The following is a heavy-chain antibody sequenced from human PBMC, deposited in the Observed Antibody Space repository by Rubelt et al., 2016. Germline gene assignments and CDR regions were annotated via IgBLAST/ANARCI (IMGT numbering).Heavy chain of an antibody. CDR1: GYTFTGYY. CDR2: INPNSGGT. V-gene: IGHV1-2*06. Sequence: QVQLVQPGAEVKKPGASVKVSCKASGYTFTGYYMHWVRQAPGQGLEWVGRINPNSGGTNYAQKCEGEVTMTRATRISTAYMELSRRRSDDAAVYYCARDDSPYYYDSSGYYDYWGQGTLVTVSS. D-gene: IGHD3-22*01. J-gene: IGHJ4*02. CDR3: ARDDSPYYYDSSGYYDY.